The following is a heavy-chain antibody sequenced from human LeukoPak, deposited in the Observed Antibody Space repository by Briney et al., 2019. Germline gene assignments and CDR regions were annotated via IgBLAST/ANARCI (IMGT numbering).Heavy chain of an antibody. CDR3: SRGTRDWFDP. D-gene: IGHD1-26*01. Sequence: SETLSLTCTVSGGSISSYYWSWIRQPPGKGLEWIGYIYYSGSTNYNPSLKSRVTMSVDTSKDQFSLKLSSVTAADTAVYYCSRGTRDWFDPWGQGTLVTVSS. J-gene: IGHJ5*02. CDR1: GGSISSYY. CDR2: IYYSGST. V-gene: IGHV4-59*12.